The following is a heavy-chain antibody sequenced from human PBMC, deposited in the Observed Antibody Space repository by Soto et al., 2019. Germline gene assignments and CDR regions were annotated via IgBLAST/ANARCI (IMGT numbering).Heavy chain of an antibody. J-gene: IGHJ4*02. Sequence: PGGSLRLSCAASGFTFSSYAMSWVRQAPGKGLEWVSAISGSGGSTYYADSVKGRFTISRDNSKNTLYLQMNSLRAEDTAVYYCGTKHVVVTVCAFDYWGQGTLVTVSS. CDR3: GTKHVVVTVCAFDY. D-gene: IGHD2-2*01. CDR1: GFTFSSYA. CDR2: ISGSGGST. V-gene: IGHV3-23*01.